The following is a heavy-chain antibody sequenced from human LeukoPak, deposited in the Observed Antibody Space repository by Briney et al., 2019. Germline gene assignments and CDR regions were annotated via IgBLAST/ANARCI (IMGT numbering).Heavy chain of an antibody. CDR1: GYTFTIYD. Sequence: ASVKVSSKASGYTFTIYDINWVRQAPGQGLEWMGWMNPNSGNTGYAQKFQGRVTITRNTSISTAYMELSSLRSEDTAVYYCARRVISSSSGMGFDYWGQGTLVTVSS. J-gene: IGHJ4*02. V-gene: IGHV1-8*01. CDR3: ARRVISSSSGMGFDY. CDR2: MNPNSGNT. D-gene: IGHD6-6*01.